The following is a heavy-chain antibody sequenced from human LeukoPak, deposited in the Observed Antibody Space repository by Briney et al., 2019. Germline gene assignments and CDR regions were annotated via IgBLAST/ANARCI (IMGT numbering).Heavy chain of an antibody. CDR3: ASSYDSSGYTFDY. Sequence: GGSLRLSCAASGLTVSSSYMSWVRQAPGKGLEWVAVISYDGSNKYYADSVKGRFTISRDNSKNTLYLQMNSLRAEDTAVYYCASSYDSSGYTFDYWGQGTLVTVSS. V-gene: IGHV3-30*03. D-gene: IGHD3-22*01. CDR2: ISYDGSNK. J-gene: IGHJ4*02. CDR1: GLTVSSSY.